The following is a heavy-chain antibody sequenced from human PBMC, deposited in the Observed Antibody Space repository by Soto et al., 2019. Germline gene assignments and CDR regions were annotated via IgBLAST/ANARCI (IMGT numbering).Heavy chain of an antibody. J-gene: IGHJ4*01. Sequence: QVQLVQSGVEVKKPGASVKVSCKASVYTFVDYGVSWVRQAPGQGLEWIGWISSYNGNTHYVETFQGRFTMTTDTSTSTAFMELRTLKSDDTAVYYWARLPTPTHGDSNKNNFLDNWCHVTLVTVSS. D-gene: IGHD3-10*01. V-gene: IGHV1-18*04. CDR2: ISSYNGNT. CDR3: ARLPTPTHGDSNKNNFLDN. CDR1: VYTFVDYG.